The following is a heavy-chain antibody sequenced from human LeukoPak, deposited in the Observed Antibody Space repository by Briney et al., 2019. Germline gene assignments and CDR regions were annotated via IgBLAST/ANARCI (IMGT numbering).Heavy chain of an antibody. CDR1: GYTFTGYY. J-gene: IGHJ6*02. D-gene: IGHD3-22*01. Sequence: ASVKVSCKASGYTFTGYYMHWVRQAPGQGLEWMGWINPSSGGTNYAQKFQGRVTMTRDTSISTAYMELSRLRSDDTAVYYCARGYYYDSSGYYYGMDVWGQGTTVTVSS. V-gene: IGHV1-2*02. CDR3: ARGYYYDSSGYYYGMDV. CDR2: INPSSGGT.